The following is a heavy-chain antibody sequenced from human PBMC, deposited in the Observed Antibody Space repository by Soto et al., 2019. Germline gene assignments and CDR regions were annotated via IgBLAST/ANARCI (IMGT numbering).Heavy chain of an antibody. Sequence: GAPVKVSCKVSGYTPTELSMHWVGQAPGKGLEWMGGFDPEDGETIYAQKFQGRVTMTEDTSTDTAYMELSSLRSEDTAVYYCATSSSGWHDAFDIWGQGTMVTVSS. CDR3: ATSSSGWHDAFDI. V-gene: IGHV1-24*01. CDR1: GYTPTELS. J-gene: IGHJ3*02. D-gene: IGHD6-19*01. CDR2: FDPEDGET.